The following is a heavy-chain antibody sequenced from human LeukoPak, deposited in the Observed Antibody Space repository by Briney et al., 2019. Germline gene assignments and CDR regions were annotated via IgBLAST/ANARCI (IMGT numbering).Heavy chain of an antibody. Sequence: GSLRLSCAASGFTFSSYAMSWVRQAPGKGLEWVSAISGSGGSTYYADSVKGRFTISRDNSKNTLYLQMNSLRAEDTAVYYSAKQIAAAGTVLDDYWGQGTLVTVSS. CDR1: GFTFSSYA. V-gene: IGHV3-23*01. CDR2: ISGSGGST. D-gene: IGHD6-13*01. J-gene: IGHJ4*02. CDR3: AKQIAAAGTVLDDY.